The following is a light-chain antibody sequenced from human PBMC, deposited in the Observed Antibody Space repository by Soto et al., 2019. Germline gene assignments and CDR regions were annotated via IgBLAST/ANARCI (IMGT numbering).Light chain of an antibody. CDR1: QSVSNRY. CDR3: QQYSTLPHT. CDR2: GIS. J-gene: IGKJ2*01. Sequence: ESVLTQSPGTLSLPPGERATLSCRASQSVSNRYFAWYQQKPGQAPRLLIYGISNRATGIPDRFSGSGYGTDFTLTISRLEPEDFVLYYCQQYSTLPHTFGQGTKLEVK. V-gene: IGKV3-20*01.